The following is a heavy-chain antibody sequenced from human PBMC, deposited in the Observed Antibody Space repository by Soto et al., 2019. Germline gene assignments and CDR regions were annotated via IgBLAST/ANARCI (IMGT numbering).Heavy chain of an antibody. CDR2: ISGSGDTT. V-gene: IGHV3-23*01. CDR1: GFTFSSYA. CDR3: TKDYYGDYDTSQYYYYGMDV. J-gene: IGHJ6*02. D-gene: IGHD4-17*01. Sequence: DVQLLESGGGLVQPGGSLRLSCVASGFTFSSYAMSWVRQAPGQGLEWVSAISGSGDTTYYADPVKGRFTISRDTSMNTMYLLMNSLRAEDTAVYYSTKDYYGDYDTSQYYYYGMDVWGQGTSVTVSS.